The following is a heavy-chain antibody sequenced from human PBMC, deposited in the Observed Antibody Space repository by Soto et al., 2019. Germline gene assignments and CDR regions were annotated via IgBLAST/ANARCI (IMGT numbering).Heavy chain of an antibody. Sequence: SETLSLTCTVSGGSISTYYWSWIRQPPGKGLEWIGYIYKSGTTNYNPALKSRVTISVDTSKNQFSLKLSSVTAADTAVYYCARYGDYELDYFDQWGQGTLVTVSS. J-gene: IGHJ4*02. V-gene: IGHV4-59*01. CDR3: ARYGDYELDYFDQ. D-gene: IGHD4-17*01. CDR1: GGSISTYY. CDR2: IYKSGTT.